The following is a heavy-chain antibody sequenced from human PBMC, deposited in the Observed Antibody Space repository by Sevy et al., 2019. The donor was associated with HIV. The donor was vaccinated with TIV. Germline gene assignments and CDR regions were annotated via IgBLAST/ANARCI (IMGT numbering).Heavy chain of an antibody. V-gene: IGHV3-21*01. J-gene: IGHJ4*02. Sequence: GGSLRLSCAASGFTFSSYRMTWVRQAPGKGLEWVSCISSTSAYINYADSVKGRFTISRDNAKNLLYLQMDRLSAEDTAVYYCARAVLEISTWRSDYWGQGTLVTVSS. CDR3: ARAVLEISTWRSDY. CDR1: GFTFSSYR. D-gene: IGHD1-1*01. CDR2: ISSTSAYI.